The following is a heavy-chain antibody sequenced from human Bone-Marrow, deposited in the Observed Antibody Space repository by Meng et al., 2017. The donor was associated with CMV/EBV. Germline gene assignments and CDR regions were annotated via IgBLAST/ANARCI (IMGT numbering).Heavy chain of an antibody. CDR2: INPSGGST. D-gene: IGHD3-3*01. Sequence: ASVKVSCKASGYTFTSYYMHWVRQAPGQGLEWMGIINPSGGSTSYAQKFQGRVTMTRDTSISTAYMELSRLRSDDTAVYYCARAGVRFLEWLLLPNYGMDVWGQGTTATVSS. J-gene: IGHJ6*02. CDR3: ARAGVRFLEWLLLPNYGMDV. V-gene: IGHV1-46*01. CDR1: GYTFTSYY.